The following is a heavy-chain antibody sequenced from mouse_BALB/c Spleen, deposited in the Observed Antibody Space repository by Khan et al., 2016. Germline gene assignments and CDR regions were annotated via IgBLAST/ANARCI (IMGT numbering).Heavy chain of an antibody. D-gene: IGHD2-4*01. CDR3: ARSMITTGFAY. V-gene: IGHV3-2*02. CDR2: ISYSGST. Sequence: EVQLQESGPGLVKPSQSLSLTCTVTGYSITSDYAWNWLRQFPGNKLEWMGYISYSGSTSYNPSLKSRISITRDTSKNQFFLQLNSVTTEDTATYYCARSMITTGFAYWGQGTLVTVSA. J-gene: IGHJ3*01. CDR1: GYSITSDYA.